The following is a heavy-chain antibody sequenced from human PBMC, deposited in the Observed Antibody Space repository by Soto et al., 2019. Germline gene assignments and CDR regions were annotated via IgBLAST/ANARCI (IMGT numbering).Heavy chain of an antibody. Sequence: SETLSLTSPVSGFYISSGGYYWSWIRQHPGKGLEWIGYIYYSGSTYYNPSLKSRVTISVDTSKNQFSLKLSSVTAADTAVYYCARDLLWFGEFEAWFDPWGQGTLVTVSS. CDR2: IYYSGST. CDR3: ARDLLWFGEFEAWFDP. V-gene: IGHV4-31*03. D-gene: IGHD3-10*01. J-gene: IGHJ5*02. CDR1: GFYISSGGYY.